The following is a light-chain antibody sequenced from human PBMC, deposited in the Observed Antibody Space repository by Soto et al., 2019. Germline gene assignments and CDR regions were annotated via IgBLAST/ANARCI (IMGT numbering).Light chain of an antibody. CDR1: NSDVGGYNY. CDR2: EVA. J-gene: IGLJ3*02. Sequence: QSALTQPPSASGSPGQSVTISCTGTNSDVGGYNYVSWYQQHPGKAPKLIIYEVAKRPSGVPDRISGSKSGNTASLTVSGLQAEDEADYYCSSYADRNKFLFGGGTKVTVL. CDR3: SSYADRNKFL. V-gene: IGLV2-8*01.